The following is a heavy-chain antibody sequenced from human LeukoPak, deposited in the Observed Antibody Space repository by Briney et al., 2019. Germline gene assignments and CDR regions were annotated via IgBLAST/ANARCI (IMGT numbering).Heavy chain of an antibody. CDR3: AREGSGWPVDY. J-gene: IGHJ4*02. CDR2: ISSSSSYI. Sequence: GGSLRLSCAASGFTFSSYAMSWVRQAPGKGLEWVSSISSSSSYIYYADSVKGRFTISRDNAKNSLYLQMNSLRAEDTAVYYCAREGSGWPVDYWGQGTLVTVSS. D-gene: IGHD6-19*01. V-gene: IGHV3-21*01. CDR1: GFTFSSYA.